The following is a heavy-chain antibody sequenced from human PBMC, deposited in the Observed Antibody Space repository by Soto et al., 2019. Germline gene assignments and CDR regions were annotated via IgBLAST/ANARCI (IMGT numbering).Heavy chain of an antibody. J-gene: IGHJ4*02. CDR1: GGSISSSNW. D-gene: IGHD1-1*01. CDR3: ARVQKGDVYNYYFDY. Sequence: SETLSLTCAVSGGSISSSNWWSWVRQPPGKGLEWIGEIYHSGSTNYNPSLKSRVTISVDKSKNQFSLKLSSVTAADTAVYYCARVQKGDVYNYYFDYWGQGTLVTVSS. V-gene: IGHV4-4*02. CDR2: IYHSGST.